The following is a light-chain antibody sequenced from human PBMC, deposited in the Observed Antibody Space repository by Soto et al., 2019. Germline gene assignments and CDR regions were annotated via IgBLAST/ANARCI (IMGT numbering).Light chain of an antibody. CDR3: MQVLQSPIT. J-gene: IGKJ5*01. CDR2: LDS. Sequence: DIVMTQSPLLLPVTPGEPASISCRSSQSLLHSHGYHYLDWYLQKTGQSPQIMIYLDSNRASGVPARFSGSGSGTDFTLKISRVEAEDVGVYYCMQVLQSPITFGQGTRLEIK. CDR1: QSLLHSHGYHY. V-gene: IGKV2-28*01.